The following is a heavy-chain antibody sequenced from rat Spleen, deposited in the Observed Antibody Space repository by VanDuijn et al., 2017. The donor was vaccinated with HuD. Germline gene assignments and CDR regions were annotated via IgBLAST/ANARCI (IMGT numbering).Heavy chain of an antibody. Sequence: EVQLVQSGGGLVQPGRSLKLSCVASGFTFNNHWMTWIRQAPGRGLEWIASITITGDSTSYPDSVKGRFTISRDNAKSTLYLQMNSLRSEDTATYYCSRRLLGWLSPLEYWGQGVMVTVSS. D-gene: IGHD1-12*03. V-gene: IGHV5-31*01. CDR2: ITITGDST. J-gene: IGHJ2*01. CDR1: GFTFNNHW. CDR3: SRRLLGWLSPLEY.